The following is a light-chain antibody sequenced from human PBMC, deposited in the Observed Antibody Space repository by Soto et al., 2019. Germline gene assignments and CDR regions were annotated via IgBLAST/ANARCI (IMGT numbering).Light chain of an antibody. J-gene: IGKJ4*01. V-gene: IGKV1-39*01. CDR3: QQSSSTPQT. CDR1: QSISSY. CDR2: VAS. Sequence: DIQMTQSPSSLSASVGDRVTITCRASQSISSYLSWYQQKPGEAPKLLINVASTLQSGVPSRFSGRESGTDFTLAISSLQPEDFATYYCQQSSSTPQTFGGGTRVEIK.